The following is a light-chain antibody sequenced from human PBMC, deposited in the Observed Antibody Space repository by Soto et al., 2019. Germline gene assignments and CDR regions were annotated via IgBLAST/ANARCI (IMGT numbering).Light chain of an antibody. CDR2: RNN. V-gene: IGLV1-47*01. CDR1: SSNIGNNY. CDR3: ASWDDSLNCPV. Sequence: QSVLTQPPSASVTPGQWVTISCSGSSSNIGNNYVFWYQQFPGMAPKLLIYRNNQRPSGVPDRFSGSKSGTSASLAIAGLRSEDESDYYCASWDDSLNCPVFGGGTKVTVL. J-gene: IGLJ3*02.